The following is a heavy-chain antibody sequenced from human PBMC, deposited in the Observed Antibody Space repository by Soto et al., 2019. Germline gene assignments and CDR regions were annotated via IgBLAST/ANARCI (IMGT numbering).Heavy chain of an antibody. CDR2: IHYSGST. CDR3: ARGDDYVWGSFRY. D-gene: IGHD3-16*02. J-gene: IGHJ4*02. V-gene: IGHV4-59*01. Sequence: QVQLQESGPGLVKPSETLSLTCTVSGDSISSYYWTWIRQPPGKGLEWIGYIHYSGSTKYNPSLKRRVTISADMSKNQFSLKLSSVTSADTAVYYCARGDDYVWGSFRYWGQGTLVTVSS. CDR1: GDSISSYY.